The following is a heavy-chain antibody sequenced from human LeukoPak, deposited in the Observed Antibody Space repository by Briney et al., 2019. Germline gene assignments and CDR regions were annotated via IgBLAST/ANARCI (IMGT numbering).Heavy chain of an antibody. CDR3: ARMSSSGRRLKLLWFGESKYYYYMDV. D-gene: IGHD3-10*01. Sequence: SVKVSCKASGYTFTSYDTNWVRQATGQGLEWMGWMNPNSGNTGYAQKFQGRVTMTRNTSISTAYMELSSLRSEDTAVYYCARMSSSGRRLKLLWFGESKYYYYMDVWGKGTTVTVSS. CDR2: MNPNSGNT. CDR1: GYTFTSYD. J-gene: IGHJ6*03. V-gene: IGHV1-8*01.